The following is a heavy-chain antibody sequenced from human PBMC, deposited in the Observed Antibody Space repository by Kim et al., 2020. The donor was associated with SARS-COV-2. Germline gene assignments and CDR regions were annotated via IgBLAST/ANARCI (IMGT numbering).Heavy chain of an antibody. V-gene: IGHV3-23*01. CDR3: AKAASSGWLYYFDY. D-gene: IGHD6-19*01. Sequence: ADSMNRRITISRDNSKNTLYLQMNSLRAEDTAVYYCAKAASSGWLYYFDYWGQGTLVTVSS. J-gene: IGHJ4*02.